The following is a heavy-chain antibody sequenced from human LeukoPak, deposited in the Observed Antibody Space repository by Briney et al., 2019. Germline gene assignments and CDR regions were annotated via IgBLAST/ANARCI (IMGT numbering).Heavy chain of an antibody. CDR2: MNPNSGNT. Sequence: ASVKVSCKASGYTLTSYDINWVRQATGQGLEWMGWMNPNSGNTGYAQKFQGRVTMTRNTSISTAYMELSSLRSEDTAVYYCARGVWELLLSWFDPWGQGTLVTVSS. CDR3: ARGVWELLLSWFDP. V-gene: IGHV1-8*01. J-gene: IGHJ5*02. D-gene: IGHD1-26*01. CDR1: GYTLTSYD.